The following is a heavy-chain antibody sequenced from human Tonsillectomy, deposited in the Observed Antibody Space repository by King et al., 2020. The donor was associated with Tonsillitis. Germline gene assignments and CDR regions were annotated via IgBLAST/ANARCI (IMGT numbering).Heavy chain of an antibody. CDR1: GFSLSNGGMR. Sequence: TLKESGPVLVKPTETLTLTCTVSGFSLSNGGMRVSWIRQPPGKALEWLAHIFSNDEKSYSTSLESRLTISKDTSKSQVVLTMTNMDPVYTATYFCARVTTVTKSYYYYGMDVWGPGTTVTVSS. D-gene: IGHD4-17*01. V-gene: IGHV2-26*01. J-gene: IGHJ6*02. CDR3: ARVTTVTKSYYYYGMDV. CDR2: IFSNDEK.